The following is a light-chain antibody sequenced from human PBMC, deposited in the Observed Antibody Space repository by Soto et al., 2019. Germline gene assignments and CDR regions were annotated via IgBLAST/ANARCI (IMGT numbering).Light chain of an antibody. CDR3: QSYDSSLSGVV. CDR1: SSNIGAGYD. Sequence: QSVLTQPPSVSGAPGQRVTISCTGSSSNIGAGYDVHWYQQLPGTAPKLLTYGNSNRPSGVPDRFSGSKSGTSASLAITGLQAEDGADYYCQSYDSSLSGVVFGGGTKVTVL. V-gene: IGLV1-40*01. J-gene: IGLJ2*01. CDR2: GNS.